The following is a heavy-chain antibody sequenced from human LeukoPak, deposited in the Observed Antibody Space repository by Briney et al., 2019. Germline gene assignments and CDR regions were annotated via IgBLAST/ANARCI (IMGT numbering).Heavy chain of an antibody. CDR2: IWYDGSNK. D-gene: IGHD4-17*01. Sequence: TGGSLRLSCAVSGFTFSSYGMHWVRQAPGEGLEWVAVIWYDGSNKYYADSVRGRFTISRDNSKNALYLQMNSLRAEDTAVYYCAREGPSYGDHFDYWGQGTLVTVSS. CDR3: AREGPSYGDHFDY. CDR1: GFTFSSYG. J-gene: IGHJ4*02. V-gene: IGHV3-33*01.